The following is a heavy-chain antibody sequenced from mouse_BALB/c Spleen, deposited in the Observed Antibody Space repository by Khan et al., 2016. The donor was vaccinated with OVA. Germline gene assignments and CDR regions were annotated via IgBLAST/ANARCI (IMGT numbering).Heavy chain of an antibody. J-gene: IGHJ4*01. Sequence: EVQLLETGGGVVKPGGSLKLSCSASGFTFSSFAMSWVRQTPEKRLEWVATISTGGHYTFYPDSVKGRFPISRDNARNTLYLQMSSLRSEDTAMYYCARSLVDYYAMDYWGQGTSVTVSS. V-gene: IGHV5-9-3*01. CDR1: GFTFSSFA. CDR3: ARSLVDYYAMDY. D-gene: IGHD2-2*01. CDR2: ISTGGHYT.